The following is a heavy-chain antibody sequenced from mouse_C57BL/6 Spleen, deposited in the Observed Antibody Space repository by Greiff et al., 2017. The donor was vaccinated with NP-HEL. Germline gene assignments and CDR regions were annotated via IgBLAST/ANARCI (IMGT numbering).Heavy chain of an antibody. D-gene: IGHD1-1*01. Sequence: EVKVVESGGGLVKPGGSLKLSCAASGFTFSSYAMSWVRQTPEKRLEWVATISDGGSYTYYPDNVKGRFTISRDNAKNNLYLQMSHLKSEDTAMYYCAGDDGRRGYWYFDVWGTGTTVTVAS. CDR3: AGDDGRRGYWYFDV. CDR1: GFTFSSYA. V-gene: IGHV5-4*01. J-gene: IGHJ1*03. CDR2: ISDGGSYT.